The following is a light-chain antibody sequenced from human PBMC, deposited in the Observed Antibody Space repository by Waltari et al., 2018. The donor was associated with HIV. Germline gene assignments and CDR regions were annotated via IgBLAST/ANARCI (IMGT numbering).Light chain of an antibody. Sequence: EIVLTQSPDSQSVSPKEKVTITCRASQSIGSSLHWYQQKPDQSPKLLIKYSSRSFSGVPSRFSGSGSGTDFNLTINRLEGEDAATYYCHQSISLPHTFGQGTKLEIK. CDR1: QSIGSS. J-gene: IGKJ2*01. V-gene: IGKV6-21*01. CDR2: YSS. CDR3: HQSISLPHT.